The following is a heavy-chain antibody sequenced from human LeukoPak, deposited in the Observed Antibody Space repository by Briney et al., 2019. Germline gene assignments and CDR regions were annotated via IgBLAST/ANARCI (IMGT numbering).Heavy chain of an antibody. Sequence: GGSLRLSCAASGFTFSSCGMHWVRQAPGKGLEWVAFIRYDGSNKYYADSVKGRFTISRDNSKNTLYLQMNSLRAEDTAVYYCARMTAHAFDIWGQGTMVTVSS. CDR3: ARMTAHAFDI. J-gene: IGHJ3*02. D-gene: IGHD2-21*02. CDR1: GFTFSSCG. CDR2: IRYDGSNK. V-gene: IGHV3-30*02.